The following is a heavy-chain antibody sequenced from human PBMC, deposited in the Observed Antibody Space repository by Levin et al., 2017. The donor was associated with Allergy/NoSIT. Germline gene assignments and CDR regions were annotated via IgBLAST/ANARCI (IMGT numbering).Heavy chain of an antibody. CDR3: TTERVWVPGAFDI. CDR1: GFTFSNAW. V-gene: IGHV3-15*01. Sequence: GESLKISCAASGFTFSNAWMSWVRQAPGKGLEWVGRIKSKTDGGTTDYAAPVKGRFTISRDDSKNTLYLQMNSLKTEDTAVYYCTTERVWVPGAFDIWGQGTMVTVSS. CDR2: IKSKTDGGTT. D-gene: IGHD3-16*01. J-gene: IGHJ3*02.